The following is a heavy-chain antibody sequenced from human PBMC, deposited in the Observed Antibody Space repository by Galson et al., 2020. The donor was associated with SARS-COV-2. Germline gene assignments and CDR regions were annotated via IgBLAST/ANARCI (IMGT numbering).Heavy chain of an antibody. Sequence: TGGSLRLSCAASGFTFSDYYMSWIRQAPGKGLEWVSYISTSGITTYSADSVKDRFTISRDNTKNSLYLQMNSLRVEDTAVYYCAREGPIGHSYNFDYWGQGTQVTVSS. J-gene: IGHJ4*02. CDR2: ISTSGITT. D-gene: IGHD5-18*01. CDR3: AREGPIGHSYNFDY. CDR1: GFTFSDYY. V-gene: IGHV3-11*01.